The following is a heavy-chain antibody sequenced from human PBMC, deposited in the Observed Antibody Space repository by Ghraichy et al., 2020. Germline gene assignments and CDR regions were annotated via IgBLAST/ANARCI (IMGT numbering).Heavy chain of an antibody. Sequence: ASVKVSCKASGYTFTSYGISWVRQAPGQGLEWMGWISAYNGNTNYAQKLQGRVTMTTDTSTSTAYMELRSLRSDDTAVYYCARDSQFLTGYYLYYYYGMDVWGQGTTVTVSS. V-gene: IGHV1-18*04. J-gene: IGHJ6*02. D-gene: IGHD3-9*01. CDR1: GYTFTSYG. CDR2: ISAYNGNT. CDR3: ARDSQFLTGYYLYYYYGMDV.